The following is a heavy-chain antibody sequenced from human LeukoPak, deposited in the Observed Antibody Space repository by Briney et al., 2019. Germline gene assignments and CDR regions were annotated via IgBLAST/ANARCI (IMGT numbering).Heavy chain of an antibody. Sequence: ASVKLSCKPSSYTFTSYHFTWVRQAPGQGPEWLGWISTYSADAIYASAFRDRLTLTTDTRTRTAFMELTGLTSADTAVYYCARYKHHNFFDYWGQGTLVTVSS. CDR3: ARYKHHNFFDY. CDR2: ISTYSADA. V-gene: IGHV1-18*01. D-gene: IGHD1-1*01. CDR1: SYTFTSYH. J-gene: IGHJ4*02.